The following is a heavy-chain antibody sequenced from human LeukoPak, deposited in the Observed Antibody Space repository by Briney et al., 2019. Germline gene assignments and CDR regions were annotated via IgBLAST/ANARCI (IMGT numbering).Heavy chain of an antibody. CDR3: TRLPAAAGRIFDY. D-gene: IGHD6-13*01. Sequence: SETLSLTCTVSGGSISSYYWSWIRQPPGKGLEWIGYIYYSGSTNYNPSLKSRVTISVDTSKNQFSLKLSSVTAADTAVYYCTRLPAAAGRIFDYWGQGTLVTVSS. V-gene: IGHV4-59*08. CDR1: GGSISSYY. J-gene: IGHJ4*02. CDR2: IYYSGST.